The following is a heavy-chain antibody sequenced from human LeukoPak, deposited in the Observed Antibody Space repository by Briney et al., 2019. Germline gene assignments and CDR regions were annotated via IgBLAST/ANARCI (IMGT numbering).Heavy chain of an antibody. Sequence: ASVKVSCKASGYTFTSYDINWVRQATGQGLEWMGWMNPNSGNTGYAQKSQGRVTITRNTSISTAYMELSSLRSEDTAVYYCARGKAGTAVADYWGQGTLVTVSS. CDR1: GYTFTSYD. D-gene: IGHD6-19*01. V-gene: IGHV1-8*03. CDR2: MNPNSGNT. J-gene: IGHJ4*02. CDR3: ARGKAGTAVADY.